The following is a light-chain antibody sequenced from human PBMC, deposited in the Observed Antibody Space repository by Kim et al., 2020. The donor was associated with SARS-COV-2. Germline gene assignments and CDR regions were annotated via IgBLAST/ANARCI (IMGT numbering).Light chain of an antibody. CDR1: SSNIGAYYD. V-gene: IGLV1-40*01. CDR2: ANT. J-gene: IGLJ3*02. Sequence: QRVTISCPGRSSNIGAYYDVHWYQQLPGTAPKLLIHANTNRPSGVPDRFSGSKSDTSASLDITGLQAEDEAVYYCQSYDRSLSGSVFGGGTQLTVL. CDR3: QSYDRSLSGSV.